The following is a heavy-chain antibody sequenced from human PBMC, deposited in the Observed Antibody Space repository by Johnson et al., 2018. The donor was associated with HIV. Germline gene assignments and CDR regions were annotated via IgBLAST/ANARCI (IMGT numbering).Heavy chain of an antibody. CDR2: IYSGGST. D-gene: IGHD6-19*01. CDR3: AKEVVSGWYPAGAFDI. V-gene: IGHV3-66*01. J-gene: IGHJ3*02. CDR1: GFIVSSNY. Sequence: VQLVESGGGLVQPGGSLRLSCAASGFIVSSNYMNWVRQAPGKGLEWVSVIYSGGSTYHADSVKGRFIISRDNSKNTLYLQMNSLRAEDTAVYYCAKEVVSGWYPAGAFDIWGQETMVTVSS.